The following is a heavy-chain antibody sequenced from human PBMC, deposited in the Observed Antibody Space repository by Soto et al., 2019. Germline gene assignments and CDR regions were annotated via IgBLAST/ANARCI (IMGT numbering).Heavy chain of an antibody. CDR3: ARVTIFGVVYYNGFDP. CDR1: GYTFTSYG. CDR2: ISAYNGNT. J-gene: IGHJ5*02. V-gene: IGHV1-18*01. D-gene: IGHD3-3*01. Sequence: QVQLVQSGAEVKKPGASVKVSCKASGYTFTSYGISWVRQAPGQGLEWMGWISAYNGNTNYAQKLQGRVTMTTDTSSSTAYMELRSLRSDDTALYYCARVTIFGVVYYNGFDPWCQGTLVTVSS.